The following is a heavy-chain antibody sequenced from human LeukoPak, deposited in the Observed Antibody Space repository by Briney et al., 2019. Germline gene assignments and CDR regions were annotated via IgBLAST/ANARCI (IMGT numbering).Heavy chain of an antibody. CDR1: GFTFSSYS. V-gene: IGHV3-48*01. CDR2: ISSSSSTI. CDR3: ALGYCSGGSCYYYYYGMDV. J-gene: IGHJ6*02. D-gene: IGHD2-15*01. Sequence: GGSLRLSCAASGFTFSSYSMNWLRQPPGGGLEWVSYISSSSSTIYYADSVKGRFTISRDNAKNSLYLQMNSLRAEDTAVYYCALGYCSGGSCYYYYYGMDVWGQGTTVTVSS.